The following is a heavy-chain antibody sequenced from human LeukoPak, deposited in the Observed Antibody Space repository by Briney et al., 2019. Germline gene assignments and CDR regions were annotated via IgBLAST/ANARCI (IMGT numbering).Heavy chain of an antibody. CDR1: GYTFTSYA. Sequence: ASVKVSCKASGYTFTSYAMNWVRQAPGQGLEWMGWINTNTGNPTYAQGFTGRFVFSLDTSVSTAYLQISSLKAEGTAVYYCARGPCSGGSCWFDPWGQGTLVTVSS. CDR2: INTNTGNP. D-gene: IGHD2-15*01. V-gene: IGHV7-4-1*02. CDR3: ARGPCSGGSCWFDP. J-gene: IGHJ5*02.